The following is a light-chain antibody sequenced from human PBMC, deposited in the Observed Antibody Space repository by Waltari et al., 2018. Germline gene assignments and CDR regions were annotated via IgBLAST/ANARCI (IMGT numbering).Light chain of an antibody. Sequence: QSALTQPASVSGSPGQSITISCTGTSSYVGSFNLFSLYQQHPGKAPKLIISEGTERPSGLSHRFSGSKSGNTASLTISGLQADDEADYFCCSYTGSSPLYVFGTGTKVSVL. CDR3: CSYTGSSPLYV. CDR2: EGT. CDR1: SSYVGSFNL. V-gene: IGLV2-23*01. J-gene: IGLJ1*01.